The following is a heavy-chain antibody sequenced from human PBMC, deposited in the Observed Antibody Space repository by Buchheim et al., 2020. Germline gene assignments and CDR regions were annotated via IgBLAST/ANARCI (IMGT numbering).Heavy chain of an antibody. D-gene: IGHD6-13*01. CDR1: GFTFSSYG. Sequence: QVQLVESGGGVVQPGRSLRLSCAASGFTFSSYGMHWVRQAPGKGLEWVAVISYDGSNKYYADSVKGRFTISRDTSKNKLYLQMNSLRAEDTAVYYCAKETGSWNYYYYGMDVWGQGTT. J-gene: IGHJ6*02. CDR3: AKETGSWNYYYYGMDV. CDR2: ISYDGSNK. V-gene: IGHV3-30*18.